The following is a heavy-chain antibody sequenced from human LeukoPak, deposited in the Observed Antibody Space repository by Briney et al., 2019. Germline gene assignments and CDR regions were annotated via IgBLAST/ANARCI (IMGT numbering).Heavy chain of an antibody. J-gene: IGHJ4*02. CDR2: IYYSGST. D-gene: IGHD6-19*01. CDR3: ARNPTAGAVAGTFDY. V-gene: IGHV4-39*07. CDR1: GFTFSSYS. Sequence: GSLRLSCAASGFTFSSYSMSWVRQAPGKGLEWIGSIYYSGSTYYNPSLKSRVTISVDTSKNQFSLKLSSVTAADTAVYYCARNPTAGAVAGTFDYWGQGTLVTVSS.